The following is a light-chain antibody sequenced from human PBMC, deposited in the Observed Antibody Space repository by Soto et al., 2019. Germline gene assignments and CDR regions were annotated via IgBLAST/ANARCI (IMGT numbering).Light chain of an antibody. CDR1: SSNIGTNT. Sequence: QSALTQPPSASGTPGQRVTISCSGSSSNIGTNTVNWYQQFPGSAPQLLLYNTNQRPSGVPGRFSGSKSGTSASLAISGLQSEDEADYYCAAWHGSLDGVLFGGGTKVTVL. J-gene: IGLJ2*01. CDR2: NTN. CDR3: AAWHGSLDGVL. V-gene: IGLV1-44*01.